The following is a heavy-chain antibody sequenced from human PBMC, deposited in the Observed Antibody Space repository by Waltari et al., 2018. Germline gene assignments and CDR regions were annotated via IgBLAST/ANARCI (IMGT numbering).Heavy chain of an antibody. CDR3: AKGNDYSSSHPFFDS. D-gene: IGHD6-13*01. CDR2: ISGNGGRT. CDR1: GFTFSSYA. Sequence: EVQLGESGGGLVQPGGSLGLSCAASGFTFSSYAMNWVRQAPGKGLEWVSVISGNGGRTYYADSVKGRFTISRDNSKNTLYLQMKSLRAEDTAVYYCAKGNDYSSSHPFFDSWGQGTLVTVSS. V-gene: IGHV3-23*04. J-gene: IGHJ4*02.